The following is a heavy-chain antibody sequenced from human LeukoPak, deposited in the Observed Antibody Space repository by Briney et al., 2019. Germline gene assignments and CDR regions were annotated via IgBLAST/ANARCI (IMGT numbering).Heavy chain of an antibody. CDR1: GGSFSGYY. CDR3: ASGGYYYDSSGYIEYFQH. V-gene: IGHV4-34*01. Sequence: SETLSLTCAVYGGSFSGYYWSWIRQPPGKGLEWIGEINHSGSTNYNPSLKSRVTISVDTSKNQFSLKLSSVTAADTAVYYCASGGYYYDSSGYIEYFQHWGQGTLVTVSS. J-gene: IGHJ1*01. CDR2: INHSGST. D-gene: IGHD3-22*01.